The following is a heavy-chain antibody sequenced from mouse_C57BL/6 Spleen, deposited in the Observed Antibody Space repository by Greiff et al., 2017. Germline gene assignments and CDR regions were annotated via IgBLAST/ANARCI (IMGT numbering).Heavy chain of an antibody. CDR2: IYPGSGST. D-gene: IGHD1-1*01. CDR3: ARRGVYYGSSGDAMDY. CDR1: GYTFTSYW. Sequence: QVQLQQPGAELVKPGASVTMSCKASGYTFTSYWITWVKQRPGQGLEWIGDIYPGSGSTNYNEKFKSKATLTVDTSSSTAYMQLSSLTSEDSAVYYCARRGVYYGSSGDAMDYWGQGTSVTVSS. J-gene: IGHJ4*01. V-gene: IGHV1-55*01.